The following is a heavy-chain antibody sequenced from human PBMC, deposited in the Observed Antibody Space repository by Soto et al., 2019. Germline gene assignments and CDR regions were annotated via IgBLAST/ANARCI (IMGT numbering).Heavy chain of an antibody. Sequence: GGSLRLSCAASGFTFSSYDMHWVRQATGKGLEWVSAIGTAGDTYYPGSVKGRFTIFRENAKNSLYLQMNSLRAGDTAVYYCARDQLISSGWHHYYYYGMDVWGQGTTVTVSS. V-gene: IGHV3-13*01. D-gene: IGHD6-19*01. CDR2: IGTAGDT. CDR3: ARDQLISSGWHHYYYYGMDV. J-gene: IGHJ6*02. CDR1: GFTFSSYD.